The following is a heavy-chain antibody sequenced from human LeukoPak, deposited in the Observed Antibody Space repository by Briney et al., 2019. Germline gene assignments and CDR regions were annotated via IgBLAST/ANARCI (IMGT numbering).Heavy chain of an antibody. CDR1: GYSFTSNY. V-gene: IGHV1-2*06. Sequence: ASVKVSCKASGYSFTSNYIHWVRQAPGQGLEWMGRINPNSGGTDYAQKFQGRVTMTRDTSISTAYMELSRLRSDDTAVYYCARKTRIYGMDVWGQGTTVTVSS. D-gene: IGHD1/OR15-1a*01. J-gene: IGHJ6*02. CDR3: ARKTRIYGMDV. CDR2: INPNSGGT.